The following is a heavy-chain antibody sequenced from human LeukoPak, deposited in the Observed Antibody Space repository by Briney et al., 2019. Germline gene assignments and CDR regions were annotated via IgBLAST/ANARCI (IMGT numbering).Heavy chain of an antibody. D-gene: IGHD3-22*01. Sequence: SETVSLTCTVSGGSISSYYWSWIRQPPGKGPEWIGFIYYIGNTNYNPSLKSRVTISVDTSKNQFSLKLTSVTAADTAVYYCAREADSPKGFHAVDIWGQGTMVSVSS. CDR2: IYYIGNT. CDR1: GGSISSYY. V-gene: IGHV4-59*01. J-gene: IGHJ3*02. CDR3: AREADSPKGFHAVDI.